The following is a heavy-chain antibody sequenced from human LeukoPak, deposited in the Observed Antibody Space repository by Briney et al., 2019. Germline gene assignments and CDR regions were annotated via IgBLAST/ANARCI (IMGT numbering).Heavy chain of an antibody. CDR3: ACRGLRENYFNN. V-gene: IGHV4-30-2*01. J-gene: IGHJ4*02. CDR1: GGSISSSKYS. Sequence: SQTLSLTCAVSGGSISSSKYSWNWIRQPPGKGLEWIGYIYHSGTTYDNPSLKSRVTISLDRSKNQFSLKLRSVTAADTAVYYCACRGLRENYFNNWGQGILVTVSS. D-gene: IGHD5-12*01. CDR2: IYHSGTT.